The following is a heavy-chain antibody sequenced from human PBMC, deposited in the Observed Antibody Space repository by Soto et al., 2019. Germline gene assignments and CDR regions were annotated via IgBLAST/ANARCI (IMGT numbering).Heavy chain of an antibody. Sequence: HPGGSLRLSCAASGFTFSSYGMHWVRQAPGKGLEWVAVISYDGSNKYYADSVKGRFTISRDNSKNTLYLQMNSLRAEDTAVYYCAKGQQLVRGGYYYGMDVWGQGTTVTVSS. CDR2: ISYDGSNK. CDR3: AKGQQLVRGGYYYGMDV. D-gene: IGHD6-13*01. CDR1: GFTFSSYG. V-gene: IGHV3-30*18. J-gene: IGHJ6*02.